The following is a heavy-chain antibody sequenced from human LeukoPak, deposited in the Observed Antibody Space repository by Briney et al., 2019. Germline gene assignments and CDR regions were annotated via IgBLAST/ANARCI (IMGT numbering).Heavy chain of an antibody. CDR1: GFTFSSYA. Sequence: PGGSLRLSCAASGFTFSSYAMSWVRQAPGKGLEWVSAISGRGGSTYYADSVKGRFTISRDNSKNTLYLQMNSLRAEDTAVYYCAKGYSSSWYGNWFDPWGQGTLVTVSS. CDR2: ISGRGGST. V-gene: IGHV3-23*01. D-gene: IGHD6-13*01. J-gene: IGHJ5*02. CDR3: AKGYSSSWYGNWFDP.